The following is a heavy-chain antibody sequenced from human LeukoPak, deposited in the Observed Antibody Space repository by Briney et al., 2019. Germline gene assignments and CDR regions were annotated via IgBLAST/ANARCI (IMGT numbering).Heavy chain of an antibody. CDR3: ARDHVWAFDI. V-gene: IGHV3-7*01. CDR2: IKQDGSER. CDR1: GFTFTNYW. Sequence: GGSLRLSCAASGFTFTNYWMTWVRQAPGKGLEWVANIKQDGSERNYVDSLKGRFTISRDNAKKSLYLQMNTLRAEDTAIYYCARDHVWAFDIWGQGIMVTVSS. D-gene: IGHD3-16*01. J-gene: IGHJ3*02.